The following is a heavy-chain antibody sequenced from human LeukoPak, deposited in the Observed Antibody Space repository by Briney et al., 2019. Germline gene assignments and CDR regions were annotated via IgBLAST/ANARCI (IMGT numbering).Heavy chain of an antibody. CDR3: ARRIAAAGSNWFDP. CDR1: GGSISSGDYY. Sequence: SETLSLTCTVSGGSISSGDYYWSWIRQPPGKGLEWIGYIYYSGSTYYNPSLKSRVTISVDTSKNQFSLKLSSVTAADTAVYYCARRIAAAGSNWFDPWGQGTLVTVSS. CDR2: IYYSGST. J-gene: IGHJ5*02. V-gene: IGHV4-30-4*01. D-gene: IGHD6-13*01.